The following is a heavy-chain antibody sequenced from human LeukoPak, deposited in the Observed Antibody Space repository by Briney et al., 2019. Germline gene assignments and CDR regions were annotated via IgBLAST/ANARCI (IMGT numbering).Heavy chain of an antibody. CDR2: TYHWSKWFN. CDR1: GDSVTSGI. J-gene: IGHJ4*02. Sequence: SQTLSLTCAISGDSVTSGIWSWIRQSPSRGPEWLGRTYHWSKWFNDYAVSVESRMTINADTSRNQFSLQLNSVTPEDTAVYYCARDLHGSRGEFDYWGQGTLVTVSS. V-gene: IGHV6-1*01. D-gene: IGHD3-16*01. CDR3: ARDLHGSRGEFDY.